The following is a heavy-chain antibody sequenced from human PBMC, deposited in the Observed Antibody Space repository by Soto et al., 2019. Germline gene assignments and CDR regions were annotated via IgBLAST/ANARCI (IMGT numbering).Heavy chain of an antibody. J-gene: IGHJ4*02. V-gene: IGHV1-2*02. CDR3: ARGRTGNKSYFEW. CDR1: GYTFTGYY. CDR2: INPNSGGT. Sequence: ASVKVSCKASGYTFTGYYLHWVRQARGQGLEWMGWINPNSGGTNYAQKFQGRVTMTRDTSISTAYMELSRLRSDDTAVYYCARGRTGNKSYFEWWGQGNLVSVSS. D-gene: IGHD1-1*01.